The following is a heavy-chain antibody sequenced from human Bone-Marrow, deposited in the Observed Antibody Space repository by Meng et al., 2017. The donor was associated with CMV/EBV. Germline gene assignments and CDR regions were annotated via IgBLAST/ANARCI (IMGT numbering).Heavy chain of an antibody. J-gene: IGHJ3*02. CDR1: GFTFTSYA. CDR2: ISSDGGLK. Sequence: GESLKISCAASGFTFTSYAMQWVRQAPGKGLEWVAVISSDGGLKYYVDSVKGRFTISRDNAKNSLYLQMNRLRAEDTAVYYCSRDTTPGNSSAWYDALDIWGRGTVVTVSS. CDR3: SRDTTPGNSSAWYDALDI. D-gene: IGHD6-19*01. V-gene: IGHV3-30*04.